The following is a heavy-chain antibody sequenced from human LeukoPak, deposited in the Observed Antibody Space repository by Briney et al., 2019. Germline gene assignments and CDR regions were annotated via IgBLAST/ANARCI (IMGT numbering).Heavy chain of an antibody. CDR1: GFTFSSYD. D-gene: IGHD6-19*01. V-gene: IGHV3-13*01. CDR3: AIAGGSTGWYSYGY. CDR2: ISTAGDT. J-gene: IGHJ4*02. Sequence: PGGSPRLSCAASGFTFSSYDMHWVRQTTGKGLEWVSSISTAGDTYYPGSVRGRFTISRENAKNSVYLQMNSLRAEDTAMYYCAIAGGSTGWYSYGYWGQGTLVAVSS.